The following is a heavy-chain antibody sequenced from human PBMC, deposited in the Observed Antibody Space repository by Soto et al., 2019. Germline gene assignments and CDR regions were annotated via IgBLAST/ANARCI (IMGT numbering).Heavy chain of an antibody. CDR1: GGSFSGYY. V-gene: IGHV4-34*01. CDR3: ARGGAYYYYYGMDV. Sequence: PSATLSLTCAVYGGSFSGYYWSCIRQPPGKGLEWIGEINHSGSTNYNPSLKSRVTISVDTSKNQFSLRLSSVTAADTAVYYCARGGAYYYYYGMDVWGQGTTVTV. CDR2: INHSGST. J-gene: IGHJ6*02.